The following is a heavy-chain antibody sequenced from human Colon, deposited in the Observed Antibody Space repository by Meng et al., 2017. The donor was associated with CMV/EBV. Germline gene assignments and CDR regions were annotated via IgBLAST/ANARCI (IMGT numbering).Heavy chain of an antibody. D-gene: IGHD1-26*01. CDR3: AGHNRSEVQAFDF. J-gene: IGHJ4*01. CDR2: TYFSGAT. V-gene: IGHV4-39*01. Sequence: PRGPIRSRDSYWAWIRRPTGKGLEWIATTYFSGATWYKLSLQSRLSLSVDTANTQFSLRLDSMTAADTAVYYCAGHNRSEVQAFDFWGHGTLVTVSS. CDR1: RGPIRSRDSY.